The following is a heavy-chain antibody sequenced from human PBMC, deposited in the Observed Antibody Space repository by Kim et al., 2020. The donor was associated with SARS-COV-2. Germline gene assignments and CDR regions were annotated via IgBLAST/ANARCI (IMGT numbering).Heavy chain of an antibody. Sequence: STKDAASVTGRFTISRDNSKNTLYLEKNSLRPEDTAPDYCAKDGAAGAYEYWGQGTLVTVSS. D-gene: IGHD6-13*01. CDR2: ST. CDR3: AKDGAAGAYEY. J-gene: IGHJ4*02. V-gene: IGHV3-23*01.